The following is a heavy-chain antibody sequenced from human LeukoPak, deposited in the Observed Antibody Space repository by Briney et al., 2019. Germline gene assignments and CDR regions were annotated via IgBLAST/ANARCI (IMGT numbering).Heavy chain of an antibody. V-gene: IGHV1-2*02. Sequence: ASVKVSCKASGYTFSGTGWFLYWLRQAPGQGLECMGWIYLYTGATHYAQKFQGRVAMTRDTSISTAYMELSRLRPDDTAVYYCARDGPAQMVDFDYWGQGTLVTVSS. D-gene: IGHD3-10*01. CDR2: IYLYTGAT. CDR1: GYTFSGTGWF. J-gene: IGHJ4*02. CDR3: ARDGPAQMVDFDY.